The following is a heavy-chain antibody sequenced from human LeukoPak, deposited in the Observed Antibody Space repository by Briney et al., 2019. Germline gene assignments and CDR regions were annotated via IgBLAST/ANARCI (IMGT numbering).Heavy chain of an antibody. CDR1: GFTFSNYA. Sequence: YPGGSLRLSCAASGFTFSNYAMSWVRQAPGKGLEWVSAITGSGGNTYYADSVKGRFTISRDNSKNTLYLQMNSLRAEDTVVYYCAKWGDYDVLTGYYVSDYWGQGTLVTVSS. J-gene: IGHJ4*02. V-gene: IGHV3-23*01. D-gene: IGHD3-9*01. CDR2: ITGSGGNT. CDR3: AKWGDYDVLTGYYVSDY.